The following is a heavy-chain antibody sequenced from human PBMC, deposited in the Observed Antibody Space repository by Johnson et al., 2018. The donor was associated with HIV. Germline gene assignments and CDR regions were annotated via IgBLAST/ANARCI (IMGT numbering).Heavy chain of an antibody. CDR3: ARERSGSYYVDAFDI. D-gene: IGHD1-26*01. V-gene: IGHV3-64*01. CDR2: ISSNGGST. CDR1: GFTFSSYA. J-gene: IGHJ3*02. Sequence: VQLVESGGGVVQPGRSLRLSCAASGFTFSSYAMHWVRQAPGKGLEYVSAISSNGGSTYYANSVKGRFTISRDNSKNTLYLQMGRLRAEDMAVYYCARERSGSYYVDAFDIWGQGTMVTVSS.